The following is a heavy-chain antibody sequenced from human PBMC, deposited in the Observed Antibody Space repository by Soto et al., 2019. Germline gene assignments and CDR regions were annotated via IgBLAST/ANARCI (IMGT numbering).Heavy chain of an antibody. J-gene: IGHJ4*02. CDR1: GFTFSSYW. CDR3: ARDLRGSSGNYGPAY. Sequence: GSLRLSCAASGFTFSSYWMSWVRQAPGKGLEWVANIKQDGSEKYYVDYVKGRLTISRDNSKNTLYLQMNSLRAEDTAVYYCARDLRGSSGNYGPAYWGQGT. CDR2: IKQDGSEK. D-gene: IGHD1-26*01. V-gene: IGHV3-7*01.